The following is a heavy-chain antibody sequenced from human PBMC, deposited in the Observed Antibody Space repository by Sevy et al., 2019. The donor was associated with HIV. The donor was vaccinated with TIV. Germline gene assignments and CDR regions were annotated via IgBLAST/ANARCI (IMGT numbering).Heavy chain of an antibody. D-gene: IGHD3-9*01. CDR3: ARMTNYDILTGYADFYYYMDV. J-gene: IGHJ6*03. V-gene: IGHV5-51*01. CDR1: GYSFTSYW. Sequence: GESLKISCKGSGYSFTSYWIGWVRQMPGKGLEWMGIIYPGDPDTRYSPSFQGQVTISADESISTAYLQWSSLKASDTAMYYCARMTNYDILTGYADFYYYMDVWGKGTTVTVSS. CDR2: IYPGDPDT.